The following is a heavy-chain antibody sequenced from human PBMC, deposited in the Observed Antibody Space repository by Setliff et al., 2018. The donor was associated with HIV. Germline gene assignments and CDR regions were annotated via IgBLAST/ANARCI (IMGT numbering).Heavy chain of an antibody. CDR1: GYTFTGYY. D-gene: IGHD2-8*01. CDR2: IIPSSGGT. J-gene: IGHJ3*02. CDR3: ASKVYCTNGVCLDAFDI. V-gene: IGHV1-2*06. Sequence: GASVKVSCKASGYTFTGYYIHWVRQAPGQGLEGMGRIIPSSGGTNYAQKFQGRVTMTRDTSISTAYMELSRLRSDDTAVYYCASKVYCTNGVCLDAFDIWGQGTMVTVSS.